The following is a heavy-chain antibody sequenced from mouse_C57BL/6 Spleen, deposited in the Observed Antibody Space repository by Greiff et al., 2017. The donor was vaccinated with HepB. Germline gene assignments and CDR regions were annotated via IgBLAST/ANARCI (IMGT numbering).Heavy chain of an antibody. CDR3: AIIYYYGSSFAY. V-gene: IGHV2-3*01. D-gene: IGHD1-1*01. Sequence: VHLVESGPGLVAPSPSLSITCTVSGFSLTSYGVSWVRQPPGKGLEWLGVICGDGSTNYHSALISRLSIRKDNSKSQVFLKLNRLQTDDTATYYCAIIYYYGSSFAYWGQGTLVTVSA. CDR2: ICGDGST. CDR1: GFSLTSYG. J-gene: IGHJ3*01.